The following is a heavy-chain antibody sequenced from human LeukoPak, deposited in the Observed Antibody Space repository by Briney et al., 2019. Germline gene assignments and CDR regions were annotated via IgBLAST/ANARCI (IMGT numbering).Heavy chain of an antibody. D-gene: IGHD3-3*01. CDR1: GFTFSTYA. V-gene: IGHV3-7*03. J-gene: IGHJ6*02. CDR2: IKQDGSEK. CDR3: ARDMLEYYDFWSGYFGYYYYGMDV. Sequence: GGSLRLSCAASGFTFSTYAMSWVRQAPGKGLEWVANIKQDGSEKYYVDSVKGRFTISRDNAKNSLYLQMNSLRAEDTAVYYCARDMLEYYDFWSGYFGYYYYGMDVWGQGTTVTVSS.